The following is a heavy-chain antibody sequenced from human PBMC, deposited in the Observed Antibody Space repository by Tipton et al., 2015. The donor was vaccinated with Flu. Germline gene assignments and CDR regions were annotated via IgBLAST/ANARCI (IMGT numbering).Heavy chain of an antibody. CDR1: GDSISSFY. J-gene: IGHJ4*02. V-gene: IGHV4-59*01. CDR3: ARSSRGWYRAMFD. Sequence: TLSLTCSVSGDSISSFYWSWIRQPPGKGLEWIAYISNSESSNYNPSLKSRITVSVDTSKNQFSLILSSVTAADTAVYYCARSSRGWYRAMFDWGQGTLVTVSS. CDR2: ISNSESS. D-gene: IGHD6-19*01.